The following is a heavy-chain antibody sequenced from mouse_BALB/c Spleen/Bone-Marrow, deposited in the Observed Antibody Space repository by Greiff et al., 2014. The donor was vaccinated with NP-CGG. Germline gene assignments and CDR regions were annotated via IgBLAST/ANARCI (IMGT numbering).Heavy chain of an antibody. Sequence: VQLKESGGELVKPGGSLKLSCAASGFTFSSCGMSWGRPTPDKRLGGVATISSGGSNTYYPDSVKGRFTISRDNAKNILYLQMSSLKSEDTAMYYCARHQRYYAMDYWGQGTSVTVSS. V-gene: IGHV5-6*01. J-gene: IGHJ4*01. CDR2: ISSGGSNT. CDR3: ARHQRYYAMDY. CDR1: GFTFSSCG.